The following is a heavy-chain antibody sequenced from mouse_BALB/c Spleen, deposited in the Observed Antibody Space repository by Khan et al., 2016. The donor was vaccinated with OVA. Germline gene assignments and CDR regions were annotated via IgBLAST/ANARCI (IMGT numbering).Heavy chain of an antibody. CDR3: ARSNYYGSGLYAMDY. CDR1: AYTFTSYW. V-gene: IGHV1S41*01. D-gene: IGHD1-1*01. CDR2: IAPGSGST. J-gene: IGHJ4*01. Sequence: DLVMPGAAVTLSCKASAYTFTSYWINWIKQRPGQGLEWIGRIAPGSGSTSSNDMFKGKATLTVDASSSTAYIQLSSLSSEDSAVYFCARSNYYGSGLYAMDYWGQGTSVTVSS.